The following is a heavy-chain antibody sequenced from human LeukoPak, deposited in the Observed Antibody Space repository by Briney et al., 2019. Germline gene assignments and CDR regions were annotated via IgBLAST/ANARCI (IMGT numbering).Heavy chain of an antibody. J-gene: IGHJ4*02. V-gene: IGHV3-11*01. D-gene: IGHD1-26*01. Sequence: WGSLRLSCVASGFTFSDYYMSWIRQAPGKGLESVAYISTSETKYYADSVKGRFTVSRDNVKSSLYLQMNSLRVEDTAVYYCARWDRYIDWGQGTLVTVSS. CDR2: ISTSETK. CDR3: ARWDRYID. CDR1: GFTFSDYY.